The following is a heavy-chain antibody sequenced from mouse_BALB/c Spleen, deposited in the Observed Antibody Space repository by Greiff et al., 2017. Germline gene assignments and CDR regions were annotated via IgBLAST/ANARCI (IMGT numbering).Heavy chain of an antibody. CDR1: GFTFSSYT. Sequence: EVKVVESGGGLVQPGGSLKLSCAASGFTFSSYTMSWVRQTPEKRLEWVAYISNGGGSTYYPDTVKGRFTISRDNAKNTLYLQMSSLKSEDTAMYYCARVLYGYYAMDYWGQGTSVTGSS. CDR3: ARVLYGYYAMDY. D-gene: IGHD1-1*02. J-gene: IGHJ4*01. CDR2: ISNGGGST. V-gene: IGHV5-12-2*01.